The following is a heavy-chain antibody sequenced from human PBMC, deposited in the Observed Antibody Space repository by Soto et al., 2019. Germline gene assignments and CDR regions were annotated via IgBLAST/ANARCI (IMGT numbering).Heavy chain of an antibody. V-gene: IGHV3-23*01. CDR1: GFSFSSYA. D-gene: IGHD3-16*02. CDR2: IIGSGDKT. Sequence: EVQLLESGGGLVQPGGSLRLSCAASGFSFSSYAMSWVRQAPGKGLEWVAAIIGSGDKTYYPESMKGRFAISRDNSKNTLYLQMNSLRAGDTAVYYCARGRFSLYDYVLGSYRRPPYYFDYWGQGTLVTVSS. J-gene: IGHJ4*02. CDR3: ARGRFSLYDYVLGSYRRPPYYFDY.